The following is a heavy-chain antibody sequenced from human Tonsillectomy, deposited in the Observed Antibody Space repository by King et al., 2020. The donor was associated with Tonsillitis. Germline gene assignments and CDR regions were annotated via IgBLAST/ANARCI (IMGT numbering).Heavy chain of an antibody. CDR1: GYSFTSHW. Sequence: VQLVESGAEVKKPGESLKISCKGAGYSFTSHWIGWVRQMPGKGLEWMGFIYPGDSDTRYSPSFQGQVTISADKSINTAYLQWRSLKASDTAMYYCARHGRDNYYYYMDVWGKGTTVTVSS. CDR3: ARHGRDNYYYYMDV. CDR2: IYPGDSDT. D-gene: IGHD1-26*01. J-gene: IGHJ6*03. V-gene: IGHV5-51*01.